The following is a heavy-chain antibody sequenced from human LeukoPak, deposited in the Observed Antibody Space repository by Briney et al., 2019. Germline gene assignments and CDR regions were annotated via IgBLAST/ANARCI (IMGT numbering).Heavy chain of an antibody. V-gene: IGHV3-23*01. Sequence: PGGSLRLSCEASGFTFSSYAMSWVRQAPGKGLEWVSATSNSGGNTYYADSVKGRFTISRDNSKNTLYLQMDSLRAEDTAVYYCARGSGYNYGFPDYWGQGTLVTVSS. D-gene: IGHD5-18*01. CDR3: ARGSGYNYGFPDY. CDR1: GFTFSSYA. CDR2: TSNSGGNT. J-gene: IGHJ4*02.